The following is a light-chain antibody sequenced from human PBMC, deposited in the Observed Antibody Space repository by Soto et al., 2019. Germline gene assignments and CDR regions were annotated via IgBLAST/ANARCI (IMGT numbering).Light chain of an antibody. CDR1: SSDVGRYNI. CDR3: CSYAGSYTLYV. V-gene: IGLV2-14*02. J-gene: IGLJ1*01. CDR2: EGS. Sequence: QSALTQPASVSGSPGQSITISCTGSSSDVGRYNIVSWYQQHPGKAPKLMIYEGSQRPSGVSDRFSGSKSGNTASLTISGLQAEDEADYYCCSYAGSYTLYVFGTGTKLTVL.